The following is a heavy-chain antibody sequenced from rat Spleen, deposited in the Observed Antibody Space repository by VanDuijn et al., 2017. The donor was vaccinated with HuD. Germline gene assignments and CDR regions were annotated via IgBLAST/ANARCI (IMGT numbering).Heavy chain of an antibody. CDR1: GFSLTDYS. D-gene: IGHD1-1*01. V-gene: IGHV2S63*01. CDR3: TRDPITTRDYFDY. Sequence: EVQLKESGPGLVQPSQTLSLTCTVSGFSLTDYSVHWVRQPPGKGLEWMGVMWNGGSTAYNSALKSRLNINRDTSKSQVFLKMNSLQTEDTAIYFCTRDPITTRDYFDYWGQGVMVTVSS. CDR2: MWNGGST. J-gene: IGHJ2*01.